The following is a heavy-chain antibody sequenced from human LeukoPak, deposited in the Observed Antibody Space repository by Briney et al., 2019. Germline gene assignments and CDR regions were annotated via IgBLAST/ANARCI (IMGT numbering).Heavy chain of an antibody. Sequence: AAVKVSCRASRYTFTSYGISWVRQAPAQGLEWMGWMNPNSGNTGYAQKFQGRVTITRNTSISTAYMELSSLRSEDTAVYYCARGLRGGSGIGYCTNGVCYAPSSAYYYYMDVWGKGTTVTVSS. V-gene: IGHV1-8*03. CDR2: MNPNSGNT. J-gene: IGHJ6*03. D-gene: IGHD2-8*01. CDR3: ARGLRGGSGIGYCTNGVCYAPSSAYYYYMDV. CDR1: RYTFTSYG.